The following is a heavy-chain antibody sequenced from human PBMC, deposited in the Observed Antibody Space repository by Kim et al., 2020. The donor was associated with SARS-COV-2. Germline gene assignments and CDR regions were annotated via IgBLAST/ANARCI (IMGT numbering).Heavy chain of an antibody. Sequence: GGSLRLSCAASGFTFDDYAMHWVRQAPGKGLEWVSLICGDGGSTYYADSVKGRFTISRDNSKNSLYLQMNSLRTEDTALYYCSKASGAQLWYKPVSRYCSGGSCSDYGMDVWGQGTTVTVSS. J-gene: IGHJ6*02. CDR2: ICGDGGST. CDR3: SKASGAQLWYKPVSRYCSGGSCSDYGMDV. V-gene: IGHV3-43*02. CDR1: GFTFDDYA. D-gene: IGHD2-15*01.